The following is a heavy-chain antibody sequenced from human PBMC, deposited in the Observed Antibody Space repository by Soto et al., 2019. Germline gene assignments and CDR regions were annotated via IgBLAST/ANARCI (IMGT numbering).Heavy chain of an antibody. CDR2: IYHSGST. J-gene: IGHJ4*02. CDR3: ARGRIVSLVRGVSYFDY. D-gene: IGHD3-10*01. V-gene: IGHV4-30-2*01. CDR1: GGSISSGGYS. Sequence: PSETLSLTXAVSGGSISSGGYSWSWIRQPPGKGLEWIGYIYHSGSTYYNPSLKSRVTISVDRSKNQFSLKLSSVTAADTAVYYCARGRIVSLVRGVSYFDYWGQGTLVTVSS.